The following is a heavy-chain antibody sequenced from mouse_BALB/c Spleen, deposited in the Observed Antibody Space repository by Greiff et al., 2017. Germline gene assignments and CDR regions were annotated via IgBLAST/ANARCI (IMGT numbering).Heavy chain of an antibody. CDR2: ISYDGSN. V-gene: IGHV3-6*02. CDR1: GYSITSGYY. Sequence: EVQLQESGPGLVKPSQSLSLTCSVTGYSITSGYYWNWIRQFPGNKLEWMGYISYDGSNNYNPSLKNRISITRDTSKNQFFLKLNSVTTEDTATYYCAREAATIAYWGQGTLVTVSA. J-gene: IGHJ3*01. CDR3: AREAATIAY. D-gene: IGHD1-2*01.